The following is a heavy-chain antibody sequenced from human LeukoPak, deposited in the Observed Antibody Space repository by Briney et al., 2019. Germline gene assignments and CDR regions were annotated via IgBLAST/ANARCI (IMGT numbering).Heavy chain of an antibody. D-gene: IGHD2-2*01. CDR2: ISYDGSNK. V-gene: IGHV3-30*03. J-gene: IGHJ6*02. CDR1: GFTFSSYG. CDR3: ATAFVVVPAANPYDCYYGMDV. Sequence: GGSLRLSCAASGFTFSSYGMHWVRQAPGKGLEWVAVISYDGSNKYYADSVKGRFTISRDNSKNTLYLQMNSLRAEDTAVYYCATAFVVVPAANPYDCYYGMDVWGQGTTVTVSS.